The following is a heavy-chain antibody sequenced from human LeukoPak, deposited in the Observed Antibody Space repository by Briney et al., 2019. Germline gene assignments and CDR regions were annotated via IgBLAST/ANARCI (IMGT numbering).Heavy chain of an antibody. V-gene: IGHV5-51*01. CDR1: GYSFTSYW. Sequence: GESLKISCKGSGYSFTSYWIGWVRQMRGKGLEWMGIIYPGDSDTRYSPSFQGQVTISADKSISTAYLQWSSLKASDTAMYYCARQGCSSTSCYRHGMDVWGQGTTVTVSS. D-gene: IGHD2-2*01. CDR3: ARQGCSSTSCYRHGMDV. CDR2: IYPGDSDT. J-gene: IGHJ6*02.